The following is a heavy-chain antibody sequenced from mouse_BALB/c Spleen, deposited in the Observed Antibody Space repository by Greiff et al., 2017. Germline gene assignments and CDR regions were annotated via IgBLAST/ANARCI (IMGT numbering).Heavy chain of an antibody. D-gene: IGHD1-1*02. J-gene: IGHJ4*01. CDR1: GFTFSSFG. CDR3: ARSDLVSYAMDY. Sequence: EVQLVESGGGLVQPGGSRKLSCAASGFTFSSFGMHWVRQAPEKGLEWVAYISSGSSTIYYADTVKGRFTISRDNPKNTLFLQMTSLRSEDTAMYYCARSDLVSYAMDYWGQGTSVTVSS. CDR2: ISSGSSTI. V-gene: IGHV5-17*02.